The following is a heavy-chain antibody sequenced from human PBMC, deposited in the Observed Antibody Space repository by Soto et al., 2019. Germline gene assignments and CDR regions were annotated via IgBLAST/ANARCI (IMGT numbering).Heavy chain of an antibody. V-gene: IGHV3-74*01. CDR2: INSDGSST. J-gene: IGHJ6*03. D-gene: IGHD3-16*01. CDR3: AMSTTRGEGYYYYYMDV. CDR1: GFTFSSYW. Sequence: EVQLVESGGGLVQPGGSLRLSCAASGFTFSSYWMHWVRQAPGKGLVWVSRINSDGSSTSYADSVKGRFTISRDNAKNTLYLQMNSLRAEDTAVYYCAMSTTRGEGYYYYYMDVWGKGTTVTVSS.